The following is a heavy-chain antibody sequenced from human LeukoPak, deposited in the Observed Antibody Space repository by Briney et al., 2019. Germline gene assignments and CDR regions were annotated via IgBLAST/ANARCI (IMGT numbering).Heavy chain of an antibody. Sequence: SETLSLTCAVSGGSISSSNWWSWVRQPPGKGLEWIGEIYHSGSTNYNPSLKSRVTISVDKSKNQFSLKLSSVTAADTAEYYCARLGEDYDSSGSLLDWGQGTLVTVSS. CDR1: GGSISSSNW. CDR2: IYHSGST. CDR3: ARLGEDYDSSGSLLD. V-gene: IGHV4-4*02. J-gene: IGHJ4*02. D-gene: IGHD3-22*01.